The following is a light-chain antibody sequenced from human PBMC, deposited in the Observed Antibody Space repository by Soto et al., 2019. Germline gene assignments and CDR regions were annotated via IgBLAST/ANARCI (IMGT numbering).Light chain of an antibody. CDR2: LNSDGSH. J-gene: IGLJ3*02. CDR1: SGHSNYA. V-gene: IGLV4-69*01. CDR3: QTWGTGIRV. Sequence: QSVLTQSPSASASLGASVKLTCTLSSGHSNYAIAWHQQQPEKGPRYFMNLNSDGSHSKGDGIPDRFSGSSSGAERYLTISSLQSEAEADYYCQTWGTGIRVFGGGTKVTVL.